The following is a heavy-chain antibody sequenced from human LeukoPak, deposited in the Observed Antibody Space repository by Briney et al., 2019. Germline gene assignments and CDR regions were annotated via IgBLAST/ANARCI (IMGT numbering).Heavy chain of an antibody. CDR1: GFTFSAFA. J-gene: IGHJ4*02. V-gene: IGHV3-23*01. D-gene: IGHD1-26*01. CDR2: ISSSGGST. CDR3: AKGRREHPFDY. Sequence: GGSLRLPCAASGFTFSAFAMSWVRQAPGKGLEWVSSISSSGGSTYYADSVKGRFTISRDNSKNTLYLQMNSLRAEDTAVYYCAKGRREHPFDYWGQGTLVTVSS.